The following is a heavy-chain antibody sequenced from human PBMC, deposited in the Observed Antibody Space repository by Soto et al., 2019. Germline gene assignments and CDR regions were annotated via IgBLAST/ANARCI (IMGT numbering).Heavy chain of an antibody. V-gene: IGHV4-39*01. CDR3: ARLYGDPHWFDP. D-gene: IGHD4-17*01. CDR2: IYYSGST. CDR1: GGSISSSSYY. Sequence: QLQLQESGPGLVKPSETLSLTCTVSGGSISSSSYYWGWIRQPPGKGLEWIGSIYYSGSTYYNPSLKSRVTISVDTSKNQFSLKLSSVTAADTAVYYCARLYGDPHWFDPWGQGTLVTVSS. J-gene: IGHJ5*02.